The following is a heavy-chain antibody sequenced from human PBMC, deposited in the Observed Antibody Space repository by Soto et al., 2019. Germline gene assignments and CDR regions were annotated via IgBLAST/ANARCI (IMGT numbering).Heavy chain of an antibody. J-gene: IGHJ6*02. CDR2: IYYDGSNQ. CDR1: GFAFSGYG. Sequence: PGGSLRLSCAASGFAFSGYGMHWVRQAPGKGLEWVAVIYYDGSNQQYRDSVKGRFTISRDNAKNSLYLQMNSLRAEDTAVYYCARDQGIAAAGYYYYGMDVWGQGTTVTVSS. CDR3: ARDQGIAAAGYYYYGMDV. V-gene: IGHV3-33*01. D-gene: IGHD6-13*01.